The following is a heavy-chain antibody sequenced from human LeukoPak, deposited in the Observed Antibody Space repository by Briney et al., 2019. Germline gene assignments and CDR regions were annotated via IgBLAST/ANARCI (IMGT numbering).Heavy chain of an antibody. CDR3: ARVLGEWSSSWYFDY. CDR1: GGSISSSNW. Sequence: SETLSLTCAVSGGSISSSNWWSWVRQPPGKGLEWIGEIYHSGSTNYNPSLKSRVTISVDKSKNQFSLKLSSVTAADTAVYYCARVLGEWSSSWYFDYWGQGTLVTVSS. V-gene: IGHV4-4*02. D-gene: IGHD6-13*01. CDR2: IYHSGST. J-gene: IGHJ4*02.